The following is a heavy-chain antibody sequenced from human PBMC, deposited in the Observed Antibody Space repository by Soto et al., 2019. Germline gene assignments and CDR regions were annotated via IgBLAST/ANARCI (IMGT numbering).Heavy chain of an antibody. D-gene: IGHD6-25*01. Sequence: GESLKISCKGSGYSFTSYWIGWVRQMPGKGLEWMGIIYPGDSDTRYSPSFQGRVTISADKSISTAYLQWSSLKASDTAMYYCASTAGVGERYYYGMDVWGQGTTVTVSS. V-gene: IGHV5-51*01. CDR3: ASTAGVGERYYYGMDV. CDR2: IYPGDSDT. CDR1: GYSFTSYW. J-gene: IGHJ6*02.